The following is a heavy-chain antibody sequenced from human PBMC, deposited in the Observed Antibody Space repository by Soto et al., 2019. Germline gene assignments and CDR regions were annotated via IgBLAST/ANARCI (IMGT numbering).Heavy chain of an antibody. Sequence: QLQLQESGPGLVKPSETLSLTCTVSGGSISSSTYYWGWIRQSPGKGLEWIGNIYYSGSTYYNPSLESRVTISVDTSKNQFSLNLSAVTASDAAVYYWARRAGSCSYRGAFDIWGQGTVVTVSS. CDR2: IYYSGST. J-gene: IGHJ3*02. V-gene: IGHV4-39*01. D-gene: IGHD3-16*02. CDR3: ARRAGSCSYRGAFDI. CDR1: GGSISSSTYY.